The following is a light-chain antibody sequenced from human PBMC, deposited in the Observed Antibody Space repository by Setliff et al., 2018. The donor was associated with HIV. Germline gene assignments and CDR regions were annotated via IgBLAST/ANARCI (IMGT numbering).Light chain of an antibody. V-gene: IGLV2-11*01. CDR3: CSYAGSYTPVI. Sequence: QSVLTQPRSVSGSPRQSVTISCTGTSSDVGSYNYVSWYQQHPGKAPKLMIYDVTKRPSGVPDRFSGSKSGNTASLTISGLQAEDEADYYCCSYAGSYTPVIFGGGT. CDR1: SSDVGSYNY. CDR2: DVT. J-gene: IGLJ2*01.